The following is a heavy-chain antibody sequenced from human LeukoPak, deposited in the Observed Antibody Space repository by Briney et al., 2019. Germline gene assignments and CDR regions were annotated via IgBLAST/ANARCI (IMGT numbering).Heavy chain of an antibody. CDR3: ARDWGQQLDWPQYFDY. J-gene: IGHJ4*02. Sequence: PGGSLRLSCAASGFTVSSNYMSWVRQAPGKGLEWVSVIYSGGSTYYADSVKGRFTISRDNSKNTLYLQMNSLRAEDTAVYYCARDWGQQLDWPQYFDYWGQGTLVTVSS. CDR2: IYSGGST. V-gene: IGHV3-53*01. CDR1: GFTVSSNY. D-gene: IGHD6-13*01.